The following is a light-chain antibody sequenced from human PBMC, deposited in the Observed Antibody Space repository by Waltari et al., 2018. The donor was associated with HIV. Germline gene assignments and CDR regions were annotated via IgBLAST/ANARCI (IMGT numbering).Light chain of an antibody. CDR2: DVD. CDR1: NIGNRD. Sequence: VAPGKTAKITCGRNNIGNRDVHWYQQKPGQAPILVIFDVDPRPSGIPERFSGSNSDNTATLTINRVEVGDEADYYCQVWDSGSDHVFGSGTTVTVL. CDR3: QVWDSGSDHV. J-gene: IGLJ1*01. V-gene: IGLV3-21*03.